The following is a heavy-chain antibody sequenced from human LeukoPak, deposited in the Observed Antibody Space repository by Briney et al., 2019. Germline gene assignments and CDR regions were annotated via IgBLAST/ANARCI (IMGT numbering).Heavy chain of an antibody. J-gene: IGHJ3*02. V-gene: IGHV3-21*01. CDR3: ARAARPGAFDI. CDR2: ISSSSSYI. CDR1: GFTFSSYS. Sequence: PGGSLRLSCAASGFTFSSYSMNWVRQAPGKGLGWVSSISSSSSYIYYADSVKGRFTISRDNAKNSLYLQMNSLRAEDTAVYYCARAARPGAFDIWGQGTMVTVSS.